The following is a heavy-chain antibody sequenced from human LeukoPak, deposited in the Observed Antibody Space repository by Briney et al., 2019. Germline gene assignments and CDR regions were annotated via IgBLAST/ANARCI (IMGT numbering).Heavy chain of an antibody. CDR3: ARDQYVAVSGPVNYYYGLDV. CDR1: GFTFSDYY. J-gene: IGHJ6*02. CDR2: ISSSGSTI. Sequence: GGSLRLSCAASGFTFSDYYVSWIRQAPGKGLEWVSYISSSGSTIYYADSVKGRFIISRDNAKNSLYLQMNSLRAEDTAVYYCARDQYVAVSGPVNYYYGLDVWGQGTTVIVSS. V-gene: IGHV3-11*01. D-gene: IGHD3/OR15-3a*01.